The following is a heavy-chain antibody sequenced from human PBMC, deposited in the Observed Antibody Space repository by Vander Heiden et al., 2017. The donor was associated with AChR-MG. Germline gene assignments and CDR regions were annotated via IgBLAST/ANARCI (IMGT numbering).Heavy chain of an antibody. J-gene: IGHJ4*02. Sequence: EVQLLESGGGLVQPGGSLRLSCEASGFTFSSYAVSWVRQAPGKGLEWVSAISGSGGSTYYADSVKGRFTISRDNSKNTLYLQMNSLRAEDTAVYYCAKTPSGWLRFFYYWGQGTLVTVSS. CDR3: AKTPSGWLRFFYY. V-gene: IGHV3-23*01. CDR1: GFTFSSYA. CDR2: ISGSGGST. D-gene: IGHD5-12*01.